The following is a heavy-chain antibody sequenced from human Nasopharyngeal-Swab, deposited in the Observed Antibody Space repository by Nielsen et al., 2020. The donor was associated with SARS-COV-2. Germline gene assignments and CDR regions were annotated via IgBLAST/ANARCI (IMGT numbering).Heavy chain of an antibody. J-gene: IGHJ5*02. CDR1: GGSISSYY. Sequence: SETLSLTCTVSGGSISSYYWSWIRQPPGKGLEWIGYIYYSGSTNYNPPLKSRVTLSVDTSKNQFSLKLSSVTAADTAVYYCARGPRIVGATTPDWFDPWGQGTLVTVSS. V-gene: IGHV4-59*13. CDR3: ARGPRIVGATTPDWFDP. CDR2: IYYSGST. D-gene: IGHD1-26*01.